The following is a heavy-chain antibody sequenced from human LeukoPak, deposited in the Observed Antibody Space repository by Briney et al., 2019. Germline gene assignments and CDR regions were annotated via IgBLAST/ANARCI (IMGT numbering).Heavy chain of an antibody. Sequence: GGSLRLSCAASGLTFTNYWMHWVRQAPGKGLEWVSRINGDESTINYADSVKGRFSVSRDNAKNTLYLQMNSLRAEDSAVYYCTRALGYSYGYGIYWGQGTLVTVSS. CDR3: TRALGYSYGYGIY. CDR1: GLTFTNYW. V-gene: IGHV3-74*01. J-gene: IGHJ4*02. D-gene: IGHD5-18*01. CDR2: INGDESTI.